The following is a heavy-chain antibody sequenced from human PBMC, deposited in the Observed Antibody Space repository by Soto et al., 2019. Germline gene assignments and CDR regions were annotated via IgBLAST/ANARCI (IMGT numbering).Heavy chain of an antibody. Sequence: GASVKVSCKASGYTFTGYYMHWVRQAPGQGLEWMGWINPNSGGTNYAQKFQGWVTMTRDTSISTAYMELSRLRSDDTAVYYCARGLVDIVATIGPSGVDYWGQGTLVTVSS. D-gene: IGHD5-12*01. V-gene: IGHV1-2*04. CDR3: ARGLVDIVATIGPSGVDY. CDR1: GYTFTGYY. J-gene: IGHJ4*02. CDR2: INPNSGGT.